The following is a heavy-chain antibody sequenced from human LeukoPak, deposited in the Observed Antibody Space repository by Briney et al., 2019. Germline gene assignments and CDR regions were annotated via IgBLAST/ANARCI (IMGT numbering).Heavy chain of an antibody. J-gene: IGHJ6*03. D-gene: IGHD1-26*01. CDR3: ARWSGSYYYYYYYMDV. CDR1: GYTFTSYG. CDR2: ISAYNGNT. Sequence: ASVKVSCKASGYTFTSYGISWVRQAPGQGLEWMGWISAYNGNTNYAQKLQGRVTMTTDTSTSTAYMELRSLRSDDTAVYYCARWSGSYYYYYYYMDVWGKGTTVTVSS. V-gene: IGHV1-18*01.